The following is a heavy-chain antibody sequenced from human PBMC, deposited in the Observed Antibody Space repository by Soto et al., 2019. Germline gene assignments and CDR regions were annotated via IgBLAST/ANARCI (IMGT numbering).Heavy chain of an antibody. CDR3: ARTSIDIAARRMDAFDI. V-gene: IGHV1-2*02. J-gene: IGHJ3*02. D-gene: IGHD6-6*01. CDR2: INPTSGGT. Sequence: GGSVKVSFKACGYPFTGYYMHWVRQAPGQGLEWMGWINPTSGGTNYAQKFQGRVTMTRDTSISTAYMELSRLRSDDTAVYYCARTSIDIAARRMDAFDIWGQGTMVTVSS. CDR1: GYPFTGYY.